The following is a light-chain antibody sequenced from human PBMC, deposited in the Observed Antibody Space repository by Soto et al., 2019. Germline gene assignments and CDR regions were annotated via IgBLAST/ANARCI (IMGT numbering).Light chain of an antibody. Sequence: DIQMTQSPSTLSASVGDRVTITCRASQTVERWLAWYQQKPGKAPNLVISNVSSLERGVPSRFSGSGSGTEFTLTISGLQPDDFATYYCQQYERYPPSFGGGTKLEI. J-gene: IGKJ4*01. CDR3: QQYERYPPS. CDR1: QTVERW. CDR2: NVS. V-gene: IGKV1-5*01.